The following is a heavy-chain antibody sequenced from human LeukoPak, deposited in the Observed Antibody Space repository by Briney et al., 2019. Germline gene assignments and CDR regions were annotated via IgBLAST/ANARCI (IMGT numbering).Heavy chain of an antibody. V-gene: IGHV3-30-3*01. J-gene: IGHJ6*02. Sequence: GGSLRLSCAASGFTFSSYAMHWVRQTPGKGLEWVAVMSSDGSKKYYADSVKGRFTISRDNSKNTLYLQMNSLRAEDTAVYYCGGPNPLLERPSAMDVWGQGTTVTVSS. D-gene: IGHD6-25*01. CDR3: GGPNPLLERPSAMDV. CDR2: MSSDGSKK. CDR1: GFTFSSYA.